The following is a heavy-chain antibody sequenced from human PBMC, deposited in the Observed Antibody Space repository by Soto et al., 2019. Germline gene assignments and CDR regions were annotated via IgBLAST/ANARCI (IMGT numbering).Heavy chain of an antibody. V-gene: IGHV5-51*01. Sequence: PVESLKISCKGSGYSFTSYWIGWVRQMPGKGLEWMGIIYPGDSDTRYSPSFQGQVTISADKSISTAYLQWSSLKASDTAMYYCARHLGDYVWGGYPPGGFDPWGQGTLVTVSS. D-gene: IGHD3-16*02. CDR2: IYPGDSDT. CDR3: ARHLGDYVWGGYPPGGFDP. CDR1: GYSFTSYW. J-gene: IGHJ5*02.